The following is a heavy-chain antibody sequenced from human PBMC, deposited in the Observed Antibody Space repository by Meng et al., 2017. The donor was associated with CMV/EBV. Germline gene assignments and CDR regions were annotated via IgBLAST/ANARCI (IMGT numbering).Heavy chain of an antibody. CDR2: IYYSGST. CDR1: GGSISSYY. Sequence: SETLSLTCTVSGGSISSYYWSWIRQPPGKGLEWIGYIYYSGSTNYNPSLKSRVTISVDTSKNQFSLKLSSVTAADTAVYYCARDSRGHGGEFDPWGQGTLATVSS. V-gene: IGHV4-59*01. D-gene: IGHD3-10*01. J-gene: IGHJ5*02. CDR3: ARDSRGHGGEFDP.